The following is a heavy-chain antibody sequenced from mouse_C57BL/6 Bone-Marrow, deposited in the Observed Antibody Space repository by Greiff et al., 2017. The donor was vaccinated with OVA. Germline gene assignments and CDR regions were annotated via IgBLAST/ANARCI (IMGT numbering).Heavy chain of an antibody. CDR1: GYTFTSYW. D-gene: IGHD4-1*01. Sequence: QVQLQQPGAELVKPGASVKLSCKASGYTFTSYWMHWVTQRPGQGLEWIGMIHPNSGSTNYNEKFTSKATLTVATSSSTAYMQLSSLTSEDAAVYYCARRIQLTGNERYFDVWGTGTTVTVSS. V-gene: IGHV1-64*01. J-gene: IGHJ1*03. CDR3: ARRIQLTGNERYFDV. CDR2: IHPNSGST.